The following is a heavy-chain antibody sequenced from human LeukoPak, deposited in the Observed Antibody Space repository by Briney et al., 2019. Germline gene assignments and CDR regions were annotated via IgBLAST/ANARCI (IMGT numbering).Heavy chain of an antibody. V-gene: IGHV1-46*01. CDR2: INPSGDTT. Sequence: GASVKVSCKESGYILTSYYLHWVRQAPGQGLEWMAIINPSGDTTSHAQKFQGRVTMTRDTSASTVYMELSSLRSEDTAVYYCASVYKNGMDVWGQGTTVTVSS. CDR3: ASVYKNGMDV. CDR1: GYILTSYY. J-gene: IGHJ6*02. D-gene: IGHD5-24*01.